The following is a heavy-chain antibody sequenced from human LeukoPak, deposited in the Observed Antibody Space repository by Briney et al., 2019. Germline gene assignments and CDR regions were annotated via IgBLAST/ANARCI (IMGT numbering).Heavy chain of an antibody. CDR3: VRNDTSGVGLDY. Sequence: GESLRLSCAASGFTFTNYAMSWVRQAPGKGPEWVSNISGRGTSINYADSVKGRFSISRDNSKNTMYLQMNSLRAEDTAVYYCVRNDTSGVGLDYWGQGTLVTVSS. J-gene: IGHJ4*02. CDR2: ISGRGTSI. CDR1: GFTFTNYA. V-gene: IGHV3-23*01. D-gene: IGHD3-3*01.